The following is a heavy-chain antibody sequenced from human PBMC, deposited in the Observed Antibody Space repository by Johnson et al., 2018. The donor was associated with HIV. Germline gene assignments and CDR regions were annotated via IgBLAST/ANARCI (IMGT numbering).Heavy chain of an antibody. CDR1: GFTFSTYG. D-gene: IGHD6-19*01. Sequence: VQLVESGGGVVQPGRSLRLSCAVSGFTFSTYGMHWVRQGPGKGLEWVANIKQDGSEKYYVDSVKGRFTISRDNAKNSLYLQMNSLRAEDTAVYYCARGGPIAVETTGAFDMWGQGTMVTVSS. CDR3: ARGGPIAVETTGAFDM. V-gene: IGHV3-7*04. CDR2: IKQDGSEK. J-gene: IGHJ3*02.